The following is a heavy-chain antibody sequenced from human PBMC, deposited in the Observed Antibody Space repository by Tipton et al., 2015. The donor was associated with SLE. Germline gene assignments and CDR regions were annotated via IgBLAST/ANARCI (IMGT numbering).Heavy chain of an antibody. V-gene: IGHV4-30-4*01. Sequence: TLSLTCTVSGGSISSGDYYWSWIRQPPGKGLEWIGYIYYSGSTYYNPSLKSRVTISVDTSKNQFSLKLSSVTAADTAVYYCAGRKTQWLSTGSIFDYWGQGTLVTVSS. CDR3: AGRKTQWLSTGSIFDY. J-gene: IGHJ4*02. D-gene: IGHD6-19*01. CDR2: IYYSGST. CDR1: GGSISSGDYY.